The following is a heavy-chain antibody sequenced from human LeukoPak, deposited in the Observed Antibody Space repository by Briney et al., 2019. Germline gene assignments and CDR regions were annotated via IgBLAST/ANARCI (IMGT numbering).Heavy chain of an antibody. CDR3: ARIVVITGFDY. D-gene: IGHD3-22*01. J-gene: IGHJ4*02. CDR1: GFTFSSYA. Sequence: GRSLRLSCAASGFTFSSYAMHWVRQAPGKGLEWVAVISYDGSNKYYADSVKGRFTISRDNSKNTLYLQMNSLRAEDTAVYYCARIVVITGFDYWGQGTLVTVSS. V-gene: IGHV3-30-3*01. CDR2: ISYDGSNK.